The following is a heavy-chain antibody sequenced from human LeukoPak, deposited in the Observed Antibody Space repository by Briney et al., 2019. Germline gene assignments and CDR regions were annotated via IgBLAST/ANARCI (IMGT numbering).Heavy chain of an antibody. J-gene: IGHJ4*02. D-gene: IGHD2-21*02. V-gene: IGHV3-23*01. Sequence: GGSLRLSCAASGFTFSTYAMSWVRQAPGKGLEWVSTFSATSHSTYYADSVKGRFTISRDNSKNTLYLQMNSLRAEDTAVYYCAKDLEHIVVVTAIDYWGQGTLVTVSS. CDR3: AKDLEHIVVVTAIDY. CDR2: FSATSHST. CDR1: GFTFSTYA.